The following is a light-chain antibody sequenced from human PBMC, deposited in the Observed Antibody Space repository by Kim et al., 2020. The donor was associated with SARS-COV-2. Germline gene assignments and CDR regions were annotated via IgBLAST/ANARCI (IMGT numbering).Light chain of an antibody. J-gene: IGKJ1*01. Sequence: IVLTQSPATLSLSPGERASLSCRASQSVSNYLASYLAWYQQKPGQAPRLLIYDASNRATGIPARFSGSGSGTDFTLTISSLEPEDFAVYYCQQRYNWPRTFGQGTKVDIK. CDR2: DAS. V-gene: IGKV3-11*01. CDR3: QQRYNWPRT. CDR1: QSVSNYLASY.